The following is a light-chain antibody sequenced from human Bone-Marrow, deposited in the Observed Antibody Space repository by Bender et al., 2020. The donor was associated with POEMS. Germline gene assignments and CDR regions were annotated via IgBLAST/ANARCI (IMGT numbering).Light chain of an antibody. CDR1: RSDVGAYNY. CDR2: EVN. V-gene: IGLV2-8*01. Sequence: QSALTQPPSASGSPGQSVTISCTGTRSDVGAYNYVSWYQQHPGKAPKLIIYEVNKRPSGVPDRFSGSNSGNTATLTISGTQAADEADYYCQAWDYNSWVFGGGTKLTVL. J-gene: IGLJ3*02. CDR3: QAWDYNSWV.